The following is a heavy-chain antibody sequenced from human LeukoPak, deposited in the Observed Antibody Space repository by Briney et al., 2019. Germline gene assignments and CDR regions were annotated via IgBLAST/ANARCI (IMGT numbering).Heavy chain of an antibody. V-gene: IGHV3-53*01. CDR3: ATGSGSGDVYYYYGMDV. D-gene: IGHD1-26*01. J-gene: IGHJ6*02. CDR2: IYSGGST. Sequence: GGSLRLSCAASGFTVSSNYMSWVRQAPGKGLEWVSVIYSGGSTYYADSVKGRFTISRDNSKNTLYLQMNSLRAEDTAVYYCATGSGSGDVYYYYGMDVWGQGTTVTVSS. CDR1: GFTVSSNY.